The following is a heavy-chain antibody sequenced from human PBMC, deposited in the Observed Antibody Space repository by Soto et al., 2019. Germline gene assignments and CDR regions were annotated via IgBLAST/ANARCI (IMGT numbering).Heavy chain of an antibody. J-gene: IGHJ6*02. D-gene: IGHD5-12*01. CDR1: GFTFSSYA. CDR3: ANGVATITDYYYGMDV. Sequence: EVQLLESGGGSVQPGGSLRLSCAASGFTFSSYAMSWVRQAPGKGLEWVSAISGSGGSTYYADSVKGRFTISRDNSKNTLYLQMNSLRAEDTAVYYCANGVATITDYYYGMDVWGQGTTVTVSS. V-gene: IGHV3-23*01. CDR2: ISGSGGST.